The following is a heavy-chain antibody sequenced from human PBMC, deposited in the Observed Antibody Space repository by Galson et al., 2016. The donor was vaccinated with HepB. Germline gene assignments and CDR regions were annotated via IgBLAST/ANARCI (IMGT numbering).Heavy chain of an antibody. CDR3: AKALYTSGSCWGNSKSKSYYGMDV. CDR1: GFTFSTYG. V-gene: IGHV3-30*18. J-gene: IGHJ6*02. Sequence: SLRLSCAASGFTFSTYGVYWVRQAPGKGLEWVAIISYDGSNTYYADSVKGRFTISRDNSKHTLYLQMNSLRTEDSAMYYCAKALYTSGSCWGNSKSKSYYGMDVWGQGTTVTVSS. D-gene: IGHD3-10*01. CDR2: ISYDGSNT.